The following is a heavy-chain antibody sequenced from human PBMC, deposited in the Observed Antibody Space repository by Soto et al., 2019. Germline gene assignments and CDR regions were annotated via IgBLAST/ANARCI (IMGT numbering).Heavy chain of an antibody. J-gene: IGHJ5*02. CDR1: GGSINDFAYY. V-gene: IGHV4-39*01. Sequence: QLHLQESGPGLVRPSETLSLTCTVSGGSINDFAYYWGWIRQPPGKGLEWIGTVYHNENTYYNPSLKRRVTSSVDTAKNQFSLNLRSVTAADTSIYFCARRERYYGSPGWFDPWGQGALVTVSS. D-gene: IGHD3-16*01. CDR2: VYHNENT. CDR3: ARRERYYGSPGWFDP.